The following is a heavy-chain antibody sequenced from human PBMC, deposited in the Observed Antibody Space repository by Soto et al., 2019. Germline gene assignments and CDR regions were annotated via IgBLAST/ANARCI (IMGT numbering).Heavy chain of an antibody. D-gene: IGHD3-3*01. CDR3: TKCVDFWSGYPGY. CDR2: IRSKAYGGTT. V-gene: IGHV3-49*03. Sequence: SLRLSCAASGFTFSSYGMSWFRQAPGKGLEWVGFIRSKAYGGTTEYAASVKGRFTISRDDSKSIAYLQMNSLKTEDTAVYYCTKCVDFWSGYPGYWGQGTLVTVSS. CDR1: GFTFSSYG. J-gene: IGHJ4*02.